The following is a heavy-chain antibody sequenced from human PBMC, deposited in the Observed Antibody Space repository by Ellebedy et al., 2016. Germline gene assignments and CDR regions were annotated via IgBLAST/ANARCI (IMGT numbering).Heavy chain of an antibody. CDR1: GYTFNNYW. CDR3: ARGFGDYGDYITRFDP. Sequence: GGSLRLSXEGSGYTFNNYWIVWVRQMAGNGLEWMGIINPRDSDTRYSPSFQGRVTISADKSITTAYLQWSSLKASDSAMYYCARGFGDYGDYITRFDPWGQGTLVIVSS. CDR2: INPRDSDT. V-gene: IGHV5-51*01. J-gene: IGHJ5*02. D-gene: IGHD4-17*01.